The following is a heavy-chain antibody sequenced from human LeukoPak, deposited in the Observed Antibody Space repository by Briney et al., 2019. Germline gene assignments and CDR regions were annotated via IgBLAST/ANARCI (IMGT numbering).Heavy chain of an antibody. CDR3: ASVDYYGSGNYYNDVDY. CDR2: ISSSSSYI. D-gene: IGHD3-10*01. J-gene: IGHJ4*02. Sequence: GGSLRLSCAASGFTFSSYSMNWVRQAPGKGLEWVSSISSSSSYIYYADSVKGRFTISRDNAKNSPYLQMNSLRAEDTALYYCASVDYYGSGNYYNDVDYWGQGTLVTVSS. CDR1: GFTFSSYS. V-gene: IGHV3-21*01.